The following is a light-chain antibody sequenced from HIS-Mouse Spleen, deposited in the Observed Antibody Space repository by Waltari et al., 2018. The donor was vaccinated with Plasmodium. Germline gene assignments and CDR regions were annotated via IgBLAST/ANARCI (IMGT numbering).Light chain of an antibody. V-gene: IGLV3-1*01. Sequence: SYELTQPPSVSVSPGQTASITCSGDKLGDKYACWYQQKPCQSPVLVIYQDSKRPSVIAERFSGSNSGNTATLTISGTQAMDEADYYCQAWDSSTVVFGGGTKLTVL. CDR1: KLGDKY. CDR2: QDS. CDR3: QAWDSSTVV. J-gene: IGLJ2*01.